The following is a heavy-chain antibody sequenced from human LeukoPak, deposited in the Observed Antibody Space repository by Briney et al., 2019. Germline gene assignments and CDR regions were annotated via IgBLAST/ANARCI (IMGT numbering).Heavy chain of an antibody. CDR2: INSDGSSP. V-gene: IGHV3-74*01. CDR3: ARGVPGPEY. J-gene: IGHJ4*02. CDR1: GFTFNNYW. D-gene: IGHD3-10*02. Sequence: GGSLRLSCAASGFTFNNYWMVWVRQAPGKGLVWVSRINSDGSSPRYADSVKGRFTISRDNAKNTLYLQMNSLRADDTAVYYCARGVPGPEYWGQGTLVTVSS.